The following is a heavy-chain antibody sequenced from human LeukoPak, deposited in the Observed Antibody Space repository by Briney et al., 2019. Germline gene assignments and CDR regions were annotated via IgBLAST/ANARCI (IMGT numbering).Heavy chain of an antibody. J-gene: IGHJ5*01. CDR3: ARVFVVVPAAIGWFDS. V-gene: IGHV3-23*01. D-gene: IGHD2-2*01. CDR1: GFTFSTFA. CDR2: ISESGGGT. Sequence: GGSLRLSCAASGFTFSTFAMSWVRQAPGKGLEWVSAISESGGGTYYADSVRGRFTISGDNSKNTLYLQLNSLRAEDTALYYCARVFVVVPAAIGWFDSWGQGTLVTVSS.